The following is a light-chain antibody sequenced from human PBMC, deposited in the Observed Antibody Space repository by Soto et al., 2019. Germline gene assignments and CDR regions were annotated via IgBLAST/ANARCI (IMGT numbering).Light chain of an antibody. Sequence: EIVMTQSPDTLSVSAGERAALSCRASQSVRSNLAWYQQKPGQAPRLLIYGASTRATGIPARFSGSGSGTEFTLTISSLQSEDYAVYYCQQYNNWPPEWTFGQGTKVDIK. CDR3: QQYNNWPPEWT. J-gene: IGKJ1*01. V-gene: IGKV3D-15*01. CDR1: QSVRSN. CDR2: GAS.